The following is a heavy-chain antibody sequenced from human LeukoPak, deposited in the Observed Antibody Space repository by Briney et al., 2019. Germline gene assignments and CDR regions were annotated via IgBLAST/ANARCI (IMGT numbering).Heavy chain of an antibody. CDR3: AKDRPVRAVAGLLDY. Sequence: GGSLRLSCAGSGFSFSSYGMHWVRQAPGKGLEWMAFIRSDGSNKYYADSVKGRFTISRDNSKNTLYLQMNSLRAEDTAVYYCAKDRPVRAVAGLLDYWGQGTLVTVSS. V-gene: IGHV3-30*02. J-gene: IGHJ4*02. D-gene: IGHD6-19*01. CDR2: IRSDGSNK. CDR1: GFSFSSYG.